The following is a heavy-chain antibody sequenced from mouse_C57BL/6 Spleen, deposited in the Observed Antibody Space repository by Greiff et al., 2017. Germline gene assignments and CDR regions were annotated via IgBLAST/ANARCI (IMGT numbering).Heavy chain of an antibody. J-gene: IGHJ4*01. Sequence: QVQLQQPGAELVRPGSSVKLSCKASGYTFTSYWMDWVKQSPGQGLEWIGNIYPSDSETHYNQKFKDKATLTVDKSSSTAYMQLSSLTSEDSAVYYCARAKYAMDYWGQGTSVTVSS. V-gene: IGHV1-61*01. CDR2: IYPSDSET. CDR1: GYTFTSYW. CDR3: ARAKYAMDY.